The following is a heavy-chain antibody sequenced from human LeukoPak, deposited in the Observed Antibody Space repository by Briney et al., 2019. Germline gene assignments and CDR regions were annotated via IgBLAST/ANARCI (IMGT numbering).Heavy chain of an antibody. J-gene: IGHJ6*02. V-gene: IGHV3-30*18. D-gene: IGHD6-13*01. CDR1: GFTFSSHG. Sequence: GGSLRLSCAATGFTFSSHGMHWVRQAPGKGLEWVAVISYDGSNKYYADSVKGRFTISRDNSKNTLYLQMNSLRAEDTAVYYCAKASIAAAGTPYYYYYGMDVWGQGTTVTVSS. CDR3: AKASIAAAGTPYYYYYGMDV. CDR2: ISYDGSNK.